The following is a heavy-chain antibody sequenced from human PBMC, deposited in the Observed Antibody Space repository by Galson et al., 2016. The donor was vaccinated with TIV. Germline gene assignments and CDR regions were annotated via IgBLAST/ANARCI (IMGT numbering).Heavy chain of an antibody. CDR2: INPNSGGT. CDR3: ARDDGSTSGSNF. D-gene: IGHD3-22*01. CDR1: GYTFTDYY. J-gene: IGHJ4*02. Sequence: SVKVSCKASGYTFTDYYVHWVRQAPGQGLEWMGWINPNSGGTIYAQKFQGRVTMTRDTSISTAFMEVKKLRYDDKALYFCARDDGSTSGSNFWGQGTLVTVSS. V-gene: IGHV1-2*02.